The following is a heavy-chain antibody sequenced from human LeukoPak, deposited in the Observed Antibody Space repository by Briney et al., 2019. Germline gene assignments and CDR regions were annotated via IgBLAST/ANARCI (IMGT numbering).Heavy chain of an antibody. D-gene: IGHD2-2*01. CDR3: ARELVPAARGNWFDP. CDR1: GSTFTSYG. Sequence: GASVKLSCKASGSTFTSYGISWVRQAPGQGLEWMGWIATYNGNTNYAQKFQGRVTMTTDTSTSTAYLELRSLRSDDTAVYYCARELVPAARGNWFDPWGQGTLVTVSS. CDR2: IATYNGNT. J-gene: IGHJ5*02. V-gene: IGHV1-18*01.